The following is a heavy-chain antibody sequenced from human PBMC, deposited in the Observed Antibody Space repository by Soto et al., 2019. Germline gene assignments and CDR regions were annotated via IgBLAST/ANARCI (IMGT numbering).Heavy chain of an antibody. D-gene: IGHD3-10*01. CDR2: IYHSGST. J-gene: IGHJ4*02. CDR3: ARDKARYYYGSGSSTLFHY. V-gene: IGHV4-4*02. Sequence: QVQLQESGPGLVKPSGTLSLTCAVSGGSICSSNWWNWVRQPPGKGLEWIGEIYHSGSTNYNPSLKRRVTISVDKSKNQFSLKLSSVTAADTAAYYCARDKARYYYGSGSSTLFHYWGQGTLVTVSS. CDR1: GGSICSSNW.